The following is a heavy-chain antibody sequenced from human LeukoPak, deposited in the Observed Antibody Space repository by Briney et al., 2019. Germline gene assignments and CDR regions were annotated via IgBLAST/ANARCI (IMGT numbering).Heavy chain of an antibody. CDR1: GYTFTGYY. V-gene: IGHV1-2*02. D-gene: IGHD2-15*01. Sequence: ASVKVSCKASGYTFTGYYMHWVRQAHGQGLEWMGWINPNSGGTNYAQKFQGRVTMTRDTSISTAYMELSRLRSDDTAVYYCARGYCSGGSCYRRGYWFDPWGQGTLVTVSS. J-gene: IGHJ5*02. CDR2: INPNSGGT. CDR3: ARGYCSGGSCYRRGYWFDP.